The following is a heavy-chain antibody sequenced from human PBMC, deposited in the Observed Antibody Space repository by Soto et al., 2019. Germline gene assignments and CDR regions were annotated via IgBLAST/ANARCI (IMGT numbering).Heavy chain of an antibody. D-gene: IGHD3-3*01. CDR3: AKLDFWNSYYGLDV. V-gene: IGHV3-23*01. CDR1: GFTFSSYA. CDR2: ISGSDGST. Sequence: GGSLRLSCAASGFTFSSYAMSWVCQAPGKGLEWVSSISGSDGSTYYADSVKGRFSISRDKSKNTLYLQMNSLRAEDTAIYYCAKLDFWNSYYGLDVWGQGTTVTVSS. J-gene: IGHJ6*02.